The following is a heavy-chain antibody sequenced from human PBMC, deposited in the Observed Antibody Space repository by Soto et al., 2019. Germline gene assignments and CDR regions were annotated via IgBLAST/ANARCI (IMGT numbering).Heavy chain of an antibody. CDR1: GGSISNDEYY. V-gene: IGHV4-30-4*01. CDR2: IYSSGST. CDR3: ARQIFGVGPPDH. Sequence: QVQLQESGPGLVKPSQTLSLTCTVSGGSISNDEYYWSWVRQPPGKGLEWLGYIYSSGSTNYNPSLKSRLSISLDTPKTQFSLKLRSVTVADTAVYYCARQIFGVGPPDHWGQGTLVTVSS. D-gene: IGHD3-3*01. J-gene: IGHJ4*02.